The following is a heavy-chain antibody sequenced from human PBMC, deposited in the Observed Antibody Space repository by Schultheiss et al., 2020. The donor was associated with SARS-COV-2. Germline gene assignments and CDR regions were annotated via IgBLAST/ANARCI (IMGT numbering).Heavy chain of an antibody. CDR1: GYTFTSYY. D-gene: IGHD3-10*01. V-gene: IGHV1-46*04. CDR2: INPSGGST. CDR3: ARRMVRGVIGGWFDP. Sequence: ASVKVSCKASGYTFTSYYMHWVRQAPGQGLEWMGIINPSGGSTSYAQKLQGRVTMTTDTSTSTAYMELRSLRSDDTAVYYCARRMVRGVIGGWFDPWGQGTLVTVSS. J-gene: IGHJ5*02.